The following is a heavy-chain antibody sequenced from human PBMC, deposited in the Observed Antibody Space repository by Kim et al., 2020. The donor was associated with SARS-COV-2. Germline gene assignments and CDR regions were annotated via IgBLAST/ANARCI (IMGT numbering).Heavy chain of an antibody. J-gene: IGHJ4*02. D-gene: IGHD1-26*01. CDR3: ARQTVSGSYPLDY. V-gene: IGHV4-59*08. Sequence: NPSLQRRVTISVKPSKTQFSLKRGSVTAADTAVYYCARQTVSGSYPLDYWGQGTLVTVSS.